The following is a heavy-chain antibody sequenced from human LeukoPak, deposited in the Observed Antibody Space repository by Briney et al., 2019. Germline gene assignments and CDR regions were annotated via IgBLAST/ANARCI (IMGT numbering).Heavy chain of an antibody. Sequence: GGSLILSCAASGFTFSSYGMHWVRQAPGKGLEWVAYIKKTGSEAYYVDSVKGRFTITRDNAKNSLYLQMSSLRDEDTAVYYCAQKGGTDHWGQGTLVTVSS. CDR3: AQKGGTDH. J-gene: IGHJ4*02. CDR2: IKKTGSEA. D-gene: IGHD2-15*01. V-gene: IGHV3-7*01. CDR1: GFTFSSYG.